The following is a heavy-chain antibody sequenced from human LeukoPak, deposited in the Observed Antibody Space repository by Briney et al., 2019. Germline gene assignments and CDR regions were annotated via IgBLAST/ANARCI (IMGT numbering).Heavy chain of an antibody. Sequence: SETLSLTCTGSGGSISSYYWSWIRQPPGKGLEWIGYIYYSGSTNYNPSLKSRVTISVDTSKNQFSLKLSSVTAADTAVYYCARIYCTNGVCYYFDYWGQGTLVTVSS. D-gene: IGHD2-8*01. CDR2: IYYSGST. V-gene: IGHV4-59*01. CDR1: GGSISSYY. J-gene: IGHJ4*02. CDR3: ARIYCTNGVCYYFDY.